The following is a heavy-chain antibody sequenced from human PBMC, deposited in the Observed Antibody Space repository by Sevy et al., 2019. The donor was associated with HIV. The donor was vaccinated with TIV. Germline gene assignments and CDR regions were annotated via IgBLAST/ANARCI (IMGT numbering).Heavy chain of an antibody. D-gene: IGHD1-26*01. J-gene: IGHJ3*02. Sequence: GGSLRLSCAGSGFSFKNVWMTWVRQTPGMGLEWVGHAKRKSDGGSIDYGSPVNGRFTISRDDSKDMLYLQMSSLKTEDTGVYYCATVLGAGAAGAFEIWGQRTMVTVSS. CDR1: GFSFKNVW. CDR3: ATVLGAGAAGAFEI. CDR2: AKRKSDGGSI. V-gene: IGHV3-15*01.